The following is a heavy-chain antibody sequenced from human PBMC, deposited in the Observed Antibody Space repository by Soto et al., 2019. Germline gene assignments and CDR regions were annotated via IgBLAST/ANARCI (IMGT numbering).Heavy chain of an antibody. J-gene: IGHJ5*02. D-gene: IGHD2-2*01. CDR1: GGTFSSYT. CDR3: ARSPLGGYCSSTSCHDNNWFDP. V-gene: IGHV1-69*02. CDR2: IIPILGIA. Sequence: ASVKVSCKASGGTFSSYTISWVRQAPGQGLEWMGRIIPILGIANYAQKFQGRVTITADKSTSTAYMELSSLRSEDTAVYYCARSPLGGYCSSTSCHDNNWFDPWGQGTLVTVSS.